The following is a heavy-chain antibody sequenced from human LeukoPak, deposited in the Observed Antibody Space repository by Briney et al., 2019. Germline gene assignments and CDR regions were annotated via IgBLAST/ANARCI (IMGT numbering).Heavy chain of an antibody. Sequence: SVKVSCKASGGTFSSYAISWVRQAPGQGLEWMGRIIPILGIANYAQKFQGRVTMTRNTSISTAYMELSSLRSEDTAVYYCARENDDWGQGTLVTVSS. CDR1: GGTFSSYA. J-gene: IGHJ4*02. CDR3: ARENDD. CDR2: IIPILGIA. V-gene: IGHV1-69*04. D-gene: IGHD3-16*01.